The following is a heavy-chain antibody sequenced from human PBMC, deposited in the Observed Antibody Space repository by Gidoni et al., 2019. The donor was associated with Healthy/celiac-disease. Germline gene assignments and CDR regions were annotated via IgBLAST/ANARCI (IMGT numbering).Heavy chain of an antibody. Sequence: QVQLVESGGGVVQPGRSLRLSCAASGFTFRSYGMHWVRQAPGKGLEWVGVIWYDGSNKYYADSVKGRFTISRDNSKNTLYLQMNSRRAEDTAVYYCARGPHSTEFDSSSSLGFDYWGQGTLVTVSS. D-gene: IGHD6-13*01. CDR1: GFTFRSYG. CDR2: IWYDGSNK. CDR3: ARGPHSTEFDSSSSLGFDY. V-gene: IGHV3-33*01. J-gene: IGHJ4*02.